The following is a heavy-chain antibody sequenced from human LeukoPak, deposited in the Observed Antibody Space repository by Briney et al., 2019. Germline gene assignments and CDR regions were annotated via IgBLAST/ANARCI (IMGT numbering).Heavy chain of an antibody. J-gene: IGHJ1*01. CDR3: ASETYYDFWSGYYRGDFQH. D-gene: IGHD3-3*01. Sequence: PSQTLSLTCTVSGGSISSGSYYWSWIRQPAGKGLKWIGRIYTSGSTNYNPSLKSRVTISVDTSKNQFSLKLSSVTAADTAVYYCASETYYDFWSGYYRGDFQHWGQGTLVTVSS. CDR1: GGSISSGSYY. V-gene: IGHV4-61*02. CDR2: IYTSGST.